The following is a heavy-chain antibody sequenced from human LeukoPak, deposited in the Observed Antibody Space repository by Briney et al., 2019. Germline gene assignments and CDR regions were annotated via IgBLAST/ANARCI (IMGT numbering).Heavy chain of an antibody. Sequence: GGSLRLSCAASGFTFSDYYMSWIRQAPGQGLEWVSSISSYSHYLYYADSVKGRFTISGDNAKNSVYLEMNSLRAEDTAVYFCARDLRPDVPTAPTPDSWGQGTLVTVSS. D-gene: IGHD2-21*02. J-gene: IGHJ5*02. CDR2: ISSYSHYL. CDR3: ARDLRPDVPTAPTPDS. V-gene: IGHV3-11*06. CDR1: GFTFSDYY.